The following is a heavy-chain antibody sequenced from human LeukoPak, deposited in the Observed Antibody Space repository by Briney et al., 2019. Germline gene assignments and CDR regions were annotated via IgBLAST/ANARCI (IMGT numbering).Heavy chain of an antibody. CDR1: GYSFTSYW. D-gene: IGHD6-19*01. J-gene: IGHJ4*02. CDR2: IYPGDSDT. V-gene: IGHV5-51*01. Sequence: GESLKISCKGSGYSFTSYWIGWVRQMPGKGLEWMGIIYPGDSDTRYSPSFQGQVTISADKSISTAYLQWSSLKASDTAMYYCALTSPYSSGWFYYFDYWGQGTLVTVSS. CDR3: ALTSPYSSGWFYYFDY.